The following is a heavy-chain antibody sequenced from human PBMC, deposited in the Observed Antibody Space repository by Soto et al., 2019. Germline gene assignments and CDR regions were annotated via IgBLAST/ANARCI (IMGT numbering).Heavy chain of an antibody. CDR1: GFTFSSYW. Sequence: GGSLRLSCAASGFTFSSYWMAWVRQAPGKRLEFVADIKQDGSETYYLDSVKGRFTIPRDNAKNSLSLQMDSLTAEDTAVYYCARSTPGHFDYWGQGTLVTVSS. CDR2: IKQDGSET. V-gene: IGHV3-7*03. CDR3: ARSTPGHFDY. D-gene: IGHD2-15*01. J-gene: IGHJ4*02.